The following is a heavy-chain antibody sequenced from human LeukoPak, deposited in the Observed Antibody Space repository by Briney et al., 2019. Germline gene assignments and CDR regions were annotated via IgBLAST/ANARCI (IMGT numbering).Heavy chain of an antibody. D-gene: IGHD6-13*01. J-gene: IGHJ4*02. CDR1: GYTFTGYY. V-gene: IGHV1-2*06. CDR2: INPNSGGT. CDR3: ARELVKQLVWDY. Sequence: ASVKVSCKASGYTFTGYYMHWVRQAPGQGLEWMGRINPNSGGTDYAQKFPGRVTMTRDTSISTAYMELSRLRSDDTAVYYCARELVKQLVWDYWGQGTLVTVSS.